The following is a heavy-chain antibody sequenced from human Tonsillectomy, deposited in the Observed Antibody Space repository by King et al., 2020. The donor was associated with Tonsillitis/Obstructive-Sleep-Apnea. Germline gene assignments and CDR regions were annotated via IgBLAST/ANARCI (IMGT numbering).Heavy chain of an antibody. D-gene: IGHD2-2*01. J-gene: IGHJ4*02. V-gene: IGHV3-23*04. CDR2: ISGSGGST. Sequence: VQLVESGGGLVQPGGSLRLSCAASGFTFSSYAMSWVRQAPGKGLEWVSAISGSGGSTYYADSVKGRFTISRDNSKNTLYLQMNSLRAEDTAVYYCAKAGDIVVVPAATTDYWGQRTLVTVSS. CDR1: GFTFSSYA. CDR3: AKAGDIVVVPAATTDY.